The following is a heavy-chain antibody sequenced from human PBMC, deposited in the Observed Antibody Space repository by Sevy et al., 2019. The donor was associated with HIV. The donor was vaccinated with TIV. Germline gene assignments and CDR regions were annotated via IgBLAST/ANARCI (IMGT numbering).Heavy chain of an antibody. D-gene: IGHD5-18*01. J-gene: IGHJ6*02. CDR1: GYTFTNYA. V-gene: IGHV1-3*01. CDR2: INGDNGNT. Sequence: ASVKVSCKASGYTFTNYAIHWVRQAPGQRLEWMGWINGDNGNTKFSKKFQGRVTITRDTSASTAYMRLSSLGSEDTGVYYCARDGATAWFFFYGMDVWGQGTTVT. CDR3: ARDGATAWFFFYGMDV.